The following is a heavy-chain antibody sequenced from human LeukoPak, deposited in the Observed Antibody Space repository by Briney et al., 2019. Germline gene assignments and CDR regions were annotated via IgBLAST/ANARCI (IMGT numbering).Heavy chain of an antibody. CDR1: GFTFDDYA. V-gene: IGHV3-9*03. CDR2: ISWNSGTI. J-gene: IGHJ4*02. D-gene: IGHD6-19*01. CDR3: AKDGGGSGWYLIDY. Sequence: PGRSLRLSCAASGFTFDDYAMHWVRQAPGKGLEWVSGISWNSGTIGYADSVKGRFTLSRNNAKNSLYLQVSSGEAEDVAFYCAAKDGGGSGWYLIDYWGQGTLVTVAS.